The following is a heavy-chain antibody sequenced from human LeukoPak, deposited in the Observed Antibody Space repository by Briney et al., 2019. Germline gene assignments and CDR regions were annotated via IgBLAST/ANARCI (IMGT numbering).Heavy chain of an antibody. J-gene: IGHJ3*02. V-gene: IGHV3-23*01. CDR1: GFSFSNFW. CDR2: ISGSGDRT. D-gene: IGHD3-22*01. Sequence: GSLRLSCAVSGFSFSNFWMSWVRQAPGKGLEWVSGISGSGDRTYYADSVKGRFTISRDNSKNTLYLQMNSLRAEDTAVYYCAQDRTTMIVDAFDIWGQGTMVTASS. CDR3: AQDRTTMIVDAFDI.